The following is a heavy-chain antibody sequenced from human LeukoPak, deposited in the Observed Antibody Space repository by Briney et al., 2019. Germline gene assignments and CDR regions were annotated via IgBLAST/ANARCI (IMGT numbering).Heavy chain of an antibody. V-gene: IGHV4-4*02. CDR1: GGSITSANR. J-gene: IGHJ6*03. CDR2: IYHTGNT. CDR3: ARDANGSDLHYYHMDV. D-gene: IGHD6-25*01. Sequence: SETLSLTCAVSGGSITSANRWSWVRQSPGKGLEWIGEIYHTGNTNYNPSLNSRVSISLDTSKNQFSLRLTSVTAADTAVYFCARDANGSDLHYYHMDVWGKGTTVTVSS.